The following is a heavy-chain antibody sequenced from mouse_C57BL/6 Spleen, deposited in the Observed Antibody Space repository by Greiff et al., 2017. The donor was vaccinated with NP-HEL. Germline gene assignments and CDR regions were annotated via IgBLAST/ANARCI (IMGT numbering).Heavy chain of an antibody. V-gene: IGHV1-18*01. CDR3: ARWSRSYYFDY. Sequence: EVQLQQSGPELVKPGASVKIPCKASGYTFTDYNMDWVKQSHGKSLEWIGDINPNNGGTNYNQKFKGKATLTVDKSSSTAYMELRSLTSEDTAVYYCARWSRSYYFDYWGQGTTLTVSS. CDR1: GYTFTDYN. CDR2: INPNNGGT. J-gene: IGHJ2*01.